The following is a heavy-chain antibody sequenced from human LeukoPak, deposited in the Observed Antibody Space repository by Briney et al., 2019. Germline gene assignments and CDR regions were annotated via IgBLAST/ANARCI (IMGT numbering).Heavy chain of an antibody. CDR2: ISYDGSNK. CDR3: ARGQAMRAW. CDR1: GFTFSSYA. J-gene: IGHJ4*02. V-gene: IGHV3-30*04. Sequence: GGSLRLSCAASGFTFSSYAMHWVRQAPGKGLEWVAVISYDGSNKYYADSVKGRFTISRDNSKNTLYLQMNSLRAEDTAVYYCARGQAMRAWWGQGTLVTVSS. D-gene: IGHD5-18*01.